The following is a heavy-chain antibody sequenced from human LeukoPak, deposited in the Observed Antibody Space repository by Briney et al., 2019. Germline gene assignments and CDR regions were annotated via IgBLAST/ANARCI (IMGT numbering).Heavy chain of an antibody. Sequence: HPGGSLRLSCAASGFTFSSYSMNWDRQAPGKGLEWVSYISSSSSTIYYADSVKGRFTISRDNAKNSLYLQMNSLRAEDTAVYYCASNLGYWGQGTLVTVSS. CDR3: ASNLGY. J-gene: IGHJ4*02. V-gene: IGHV3-48*01. D-gene: IGHD1-14*01. CDR1: GFTFSSYS. CDR2: ISSSSSTI.